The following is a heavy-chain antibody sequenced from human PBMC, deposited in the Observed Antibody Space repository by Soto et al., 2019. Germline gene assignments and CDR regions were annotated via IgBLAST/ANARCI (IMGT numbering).Heavy chain of an antibody. J-gene: IGHJ4*02. CDR1: GYSCNTNW. CDR3: ATLTYSSGGAGR. D-gene: IGHD3-22*01. V-gene: IGHV5-51*01. Sequence: PGESLKISCRCSGYSCNTNWIGLVRRMPGKGLEWMGIIFPSDSESRYSPSFQGQVTFSADKSISTAYLHWSSLKASDTAIYYCATLTYSSGGAGRWGRGTLVTVSS. CDR2: IFPSDSES.